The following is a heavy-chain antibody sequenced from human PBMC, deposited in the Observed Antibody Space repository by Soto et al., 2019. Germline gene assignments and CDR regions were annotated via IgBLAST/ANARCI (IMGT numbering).Heavy chain of an antibody. J-gene: IGHJ4*02. D-gene: IGHD1-26*01. CDR2: IYSGANT. CDR1: GFTVSTNY. Sequence: GGSLRLSCAASGFTVSTNYMSWVRQAPGKGLEWVSLIYSGANTSYADSVKGRFTISRDNSKNTLYLQMNSLRAEDTAMYYCARLDSGSYPNYWGQGTLVTVSS. CDR3: ARLDSGSYPNY. V-gene: IGHV3-53*01.